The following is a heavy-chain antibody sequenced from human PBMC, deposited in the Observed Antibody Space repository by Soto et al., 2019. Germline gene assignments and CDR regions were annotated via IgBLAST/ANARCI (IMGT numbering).Heavy chain of an antibody. V-gene: IGHV3-30*18. D-gene: IGHD3-9*01. CDR3: AKKCSTISRMCMDV. CDR2: ISYDGSNK. Sequence: GGSLRLSCAASGFTFSSYGMHWVRQAPGKGLEWVAVISYDGSNKYYADSVKGRFTISRDNSKNTLYLQMNSLRAEDTAVYYCAKKCSTISRMCMDVWGQGTTVTVSS. J-gene: IGHJ6*02. CDR1: GFTFSSYG.